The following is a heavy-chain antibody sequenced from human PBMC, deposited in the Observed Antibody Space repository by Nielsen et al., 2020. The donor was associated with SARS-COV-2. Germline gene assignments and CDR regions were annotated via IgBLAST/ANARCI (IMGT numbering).Heavy chain of an antibody. J-gene: IGHJ4*02. CDR2: IKRDETEK. V-gene: IGHV3-7*01. Sequence: GESLKISCAASGFTFSSSYMSWVRQAPGKGLEWVANIKRDETEKYYVDSVKGRFTISRDNAKNSLYLQMNSLRAEDTAVYYCARVGFYGDPEYLDYWGPGTLVTVSS. D-gene: IGHD4-17*01. CDR3: ARVGFYGDPEYLDY. CDR1: GFTFSSSY.